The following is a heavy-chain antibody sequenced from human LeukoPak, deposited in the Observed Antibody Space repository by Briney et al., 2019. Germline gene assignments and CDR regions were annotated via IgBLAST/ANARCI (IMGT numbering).Heavy chain of an antibody. CDR2: ISYDGSNK. CDR1: GVTFSSYA. J-gene: IGHJ4*02. Sequence: PGGSLRLSCAASGVTFSSYAMHWVRQAPGKGLEWVAVISYDGSNKYYADSVKGRFTISRDNSKSTLYLQLSGLRAEDTAVYYCAKPATGTNSFDYWGQGTLVTVSS. V-gene: IGHV3-30-3*01. CDR3: AKPATGTNSFDY. D-gene: IGHD6-13*01.